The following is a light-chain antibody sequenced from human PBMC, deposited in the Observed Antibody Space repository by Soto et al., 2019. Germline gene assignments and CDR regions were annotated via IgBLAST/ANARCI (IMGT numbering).Light chain of an antibody. CDR2: DVS. V-gene: IGLV2-14*03. CDR1: SSDVGGYDY. Sequence: QSALTQPASVSGSPGQSITISCTGTSSDVGGYDYVSWYQQHPGKAPKLMIFDVSNRPSGVSNRFSGSKSGSTASLTISGLQAEDEADYYCGTWDNSLSAVFGGGTKLTVL. J-gene: IGLJ2*01. CDR3: GTWDNSLSAV.